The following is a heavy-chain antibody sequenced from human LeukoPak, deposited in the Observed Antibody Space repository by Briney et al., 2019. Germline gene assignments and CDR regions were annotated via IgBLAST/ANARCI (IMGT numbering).Heavy chain of an antibody. Sequence: GGSLRLSCAASGFTFSSYGMSWVRQAPGKGLEWVSAISGSGGSTYYADSVKGRFTISRDNSKNTLYLPMNSLRAEDTAVYYCAKVPSGSYYECWLDPWGQGTLVTVSS. CDR2: ISGSGGST. CDR3: AKVPSGSYYECWLDP. V-gene: IGHV3-23*01. D-gene: IGHD1-26*01. CDR1: GFTFSSYG. J-gene: IGHJ5*02.